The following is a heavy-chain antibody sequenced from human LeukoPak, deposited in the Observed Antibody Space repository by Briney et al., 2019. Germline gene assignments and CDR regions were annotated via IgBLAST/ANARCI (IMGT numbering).Heavy chain of an antibody. V-gene: IGHV4-38-2*02. CDR2: LSHSGST. CDR1: GYSISSGYY. D-gene: IGHD1-26*01. Sequence: ETLSLTCSVSGYSISSGYYWGWIRQRPGKGLEWIGRLSHSGSTFYNPSLKSVITMSVETSKDQVSLKLSSVTAADTPLYYCASDLSRATTFDYWGPGTLVTVSS. J-gene: IGHJ4*02. CDR3: ASDLSRATTFDY.